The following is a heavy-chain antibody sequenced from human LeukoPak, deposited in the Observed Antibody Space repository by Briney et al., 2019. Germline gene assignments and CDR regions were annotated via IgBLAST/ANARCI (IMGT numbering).Heavy chain of an antibody. D-gene: IGHD2-8*01. CDR2: IYPDDSDT. CDR3: ARHGHCTNGVCYSNYYYYMDV. J-gene: IGHJ6*03. V-gene: IGHV5-51*01. CDR1: GYSFTSYW. Sequence: NRGESLKISCKGSGYSFTSYWIGWVRQMPGKGLEWMGIIYPDDSDTRYSPSFEGQVIISVDKSISTAYLQWSSLKASATATYYCARHGHCTNGVCYSNYYYYMDVWGKGTTVTVSS.